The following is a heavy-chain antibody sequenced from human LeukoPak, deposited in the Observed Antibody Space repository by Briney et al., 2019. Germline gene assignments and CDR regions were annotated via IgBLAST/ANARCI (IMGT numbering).Heavy chain of an antibody. V-gene: IGHV3-21*01. CDR1: GITFSTYT. D-gene: IGHD6-13*01. J-gene: IGHJ4*02. Sequence: GGSLRLSCVVSGITFSTYTMNWVRQAPGKGLEWVSSIGPSGTNTHYADSVKGRFTISRDNARNSLFLQMSSLRGDDTAVYYCMRGDSRDFWGQGTLVTVSS. CDR2: IGPSGTNT. CDR3: MRGDSRDF.